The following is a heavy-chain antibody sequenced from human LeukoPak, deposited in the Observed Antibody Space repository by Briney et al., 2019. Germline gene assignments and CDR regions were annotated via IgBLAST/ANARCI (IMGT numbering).Heavy chain of an antibody. CDR1: GFTVSNNY. Sequence: GGSLRLSCEPSGFTVSNNYISWVRQAPGKGLEWVSVIFSGGSTNYADSVKGRLTISRDNYKNTLYLQMNSLRAEDTAVYYCARGGATRYCTNGVCHYFDYWGQGTLVTVSS. V-gene: IGHV3-66*01. CDR2: IFSGGST. CDR3: ARGGATRYCTNGVCHYFDY. J-gene: IGHJ4*02. D-gene: IGHD2-8*01.